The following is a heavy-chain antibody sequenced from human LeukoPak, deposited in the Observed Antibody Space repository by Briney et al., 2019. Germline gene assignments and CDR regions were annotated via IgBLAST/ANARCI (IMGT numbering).Heavy chain of an antibody. D-gene: IGHD2/OR15-2a*01. CDR2: TYYRSKWST. CDR1: GDSVSSNSAA. J-gene: IGHJ4*02. CDR3: ARMVGNSPDY. Sequence: SQTLSLTCGISGDSVSSNSAAWNWSRQSPSRGLEWLGRTYYRSKWSTDYAVFVKSRITINPDTSKNQFSLHLRSVTPEDTAVYYCARMVGNSPDYWGQGTLVTVSS. V-gene: IGHV6-1*01.